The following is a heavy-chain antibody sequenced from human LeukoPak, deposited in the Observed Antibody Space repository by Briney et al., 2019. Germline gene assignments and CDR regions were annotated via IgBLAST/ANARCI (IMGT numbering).Heavy chain of an antibody. J-gene: IGHJ4*02. CDR3: AKSFGGGYDESYYFDY. V-gene: IGHV3-9*01. CDR2: ISWNRGSI. D-gene: IGHD5-12*01. Sequence: GRSLRLSCAASGFTFDDYAMHWVRQAPGKGLEWVSGISWNRGSIGYADSVKGRFTISRDNAKNSLYLQMNSLRAEDTALYYCAKSFGGGYDESYYFDYWGQGTLVTVSS. CDR1: GFTFDDYA.